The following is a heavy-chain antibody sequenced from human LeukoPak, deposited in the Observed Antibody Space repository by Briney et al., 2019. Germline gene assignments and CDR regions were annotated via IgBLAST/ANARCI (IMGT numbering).Heavy chain of an antibody. CDR3: ARDVGTLFDIPPLDY. Sequence: ASVKVSCKASGYTFTSYGISWVRQAPGQGLEWMGWISAYNGNTNYAQKLQGRVTMTTDTSTSTAYMELRSPRSEDTAVYYCARDVGTLFDIPPLDYWGQGTLVTVSS. CDR2: ISAYNGNT. J-gene: IGHJ4*02. V-gene: IGHV1-18*01. CDR1: GYTFTSYG. D-gene: IGHD3-3*01.